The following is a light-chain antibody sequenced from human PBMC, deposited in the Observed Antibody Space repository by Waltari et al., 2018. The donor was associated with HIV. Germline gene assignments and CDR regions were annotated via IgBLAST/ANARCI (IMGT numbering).Light chain of an antibody. J-gene: IGKJ4*01. CDR2: WAS. CDR3: QQYYPVRPT. V-gene: IGKV4-1*01. CDR1: RTVLSNSDNRNY. Sequence: DIVMTQSPDSLAVSLGERATFNCRYSRTVLSNSDNRNYLAWYQQKTGQAPNVLIYWASTRQSGVPDRFSASGSGTNFSLTIRSLQAADVAVYYCQQYYPVRPTFGGGTKLEIK.